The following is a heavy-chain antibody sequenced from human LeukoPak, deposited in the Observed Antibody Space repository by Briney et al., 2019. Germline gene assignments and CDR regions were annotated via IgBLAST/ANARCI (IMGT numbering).Heavy chain of an antibody. D-gene: IGHD6-19*01. Sequence: SETLSLTCIVSGGSMNNYYWSWFRQPPGKGLEWIAYVYQTGDTRYNPSLKSRVSISLDMSKNQFSLKVSSVTATDTAVYYCARHPFSAPFDYCGQGILVTVSS. V-gene: IGHV4-59*08. CDR3: ARHPFSAPFDY. CDR2: VYQTGDT. J-gene: IGHJ4*02. CDR1: GGSMNNYY.